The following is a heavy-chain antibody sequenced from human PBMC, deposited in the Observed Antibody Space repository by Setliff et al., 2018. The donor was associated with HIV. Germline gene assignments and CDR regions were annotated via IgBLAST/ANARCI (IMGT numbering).Heavy chain of an antibody. J-gene: IGHJ4*02. CDR1: GGSFSDYY. Sequence: SETLSLTCTVSGGSFSDYYWTWIRQPPNGGLEWIGEINDRGNTNYMPSLRSRVTISVDTSKNQFSLKLTSVTAADSAIYYCARGRHIEATIPLDHWGQGTLVTVSS. D-gene: IGHD5-12*01. CDR3: ARGRHIEATIPLDH. CDR2: INDRGNT. V-gene: IGHV4-34*01.